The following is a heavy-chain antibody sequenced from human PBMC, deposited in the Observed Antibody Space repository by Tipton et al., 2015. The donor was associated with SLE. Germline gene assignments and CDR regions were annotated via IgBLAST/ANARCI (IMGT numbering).Heavy chain of an antibody. V-gene: IGHV4-39*07. CDR1: VASISSSSYY. Sequence: TLSLTCSVSVASISSSSYYWVWFRQPPGKGLEWTGSVYYSGNTYYNPSLKSRVIISVATSENRFSLHLSSLTAADTAVYYCARDEYRYDATGYHLLGHFDFWGQGTLVTVSS. J-gene: IGHJ4*02. D-gene: IGHD3-22*01. CDR2: VYYSGNT. CDR3: ARDEYRYDATGYHLLGHFDF.